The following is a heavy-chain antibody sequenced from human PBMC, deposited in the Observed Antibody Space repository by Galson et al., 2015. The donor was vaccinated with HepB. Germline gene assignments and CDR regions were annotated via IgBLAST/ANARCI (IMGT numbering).Heavy chain of an antibody. CDR2: INPNSGGT. V-gene: IGHV1-2*02. CDR1: GGTFSSYT. J-gene: IGHJ4*02. Sequence: SVKVSCKASGGTFSSYTISWVRQAPGQGLEWMGWINPNSGGTNYAQKFQGRITMTRDTSISTAYMELSRLRSDDTAVYYCARSHSIQLWSLYWGQGTLVTVSS. D-gene: IGHD5-18*01. CDR3: ARSHSIQLWSLY.